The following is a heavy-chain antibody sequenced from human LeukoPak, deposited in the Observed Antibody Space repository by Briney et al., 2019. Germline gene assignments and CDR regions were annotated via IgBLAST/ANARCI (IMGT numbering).Heavy chain of an antibody. Sequence: SETLSLTCAAYGGSFSGYYWSWIRQPPGKGLEWIGEISHSGSTNYNPSLKSRVTISVDTSKNQFSLKLSSVTAADTAVYYCATLGYCSSTSCPGNWFDPWGQGTLVTVSS. CDR1: GGSFSGYY. CDR2: ISHSGST. J-gene: IGHJ5*02. D-gene: IGHD2-2*01. V-gene: IGHV4-34*01. CDR3: ATLGYCSSTSCPGNWFDP.